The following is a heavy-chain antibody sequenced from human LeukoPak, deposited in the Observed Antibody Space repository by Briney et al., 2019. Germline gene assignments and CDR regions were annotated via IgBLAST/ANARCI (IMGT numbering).Heavy chain of an antibody. CDR1: GGSISSGDYY. D-gene: IGHD3-10*01. CDR2: INYSGST. V-gene: IGHV4-30-4*01. Sequence: SQTLSLTCTVSGGSISSGDYYWSWIRQPPGKGLEWIGYINYSGSTYYNPSLKSRVTISVDTSKNQFSLKLSSVTAADTAVYYCARFGELLSAFDYWGQGTLVIVSS. J-gene: IGHJ4*02. CDR3: ARFGELLSAFDY.